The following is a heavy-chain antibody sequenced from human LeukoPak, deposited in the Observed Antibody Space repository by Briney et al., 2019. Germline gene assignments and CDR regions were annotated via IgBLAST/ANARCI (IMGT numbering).Heavy chain of an antibody. CDR3: ARRYYYDSSGYYLAHDAFDI. J-gene: IGHJ3*02. CDR2: IYPCDSDT. CDR1: GYSFTNYW. Sequence: GESLKISCKGSGYSFTNYWIGWVRQMPGKGPEWMGIIYPCDSDTRYSPSFQGQVTISADKSISTAYLQWSSLKASDTAMYYCARRYYYDSSGYYLAHDAFDIWGQGTMVTVSS. D-gene: IGHD3-22*01. V-gene: IGHV5-51*01.